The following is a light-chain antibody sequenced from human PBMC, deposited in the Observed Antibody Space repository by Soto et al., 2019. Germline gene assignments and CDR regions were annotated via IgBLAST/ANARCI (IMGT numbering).Light chain of an antibody. J-gene: IGLJ2*01. CDR3: AAWDVSLNGVI. Sequence: QSVLTQPPSASGTPGQRVTISCSGSSSNIGSNSVNWFQQFPGAAPKVLIYYNNRRPSGVPDRFSGSKSGTSASLAISGLQSEDEADYYCAAWDVSLNGVIFGGGTKLTVL. CDR2: YNN. V-gene: IGLV1-44*01. CDR1: SSNIGSNS.